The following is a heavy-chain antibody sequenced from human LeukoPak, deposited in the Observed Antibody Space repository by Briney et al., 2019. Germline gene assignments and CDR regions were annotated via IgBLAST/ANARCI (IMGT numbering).Heavy chain of an antibody. CDR3: ARGYGSGSYVWFDP. D-gene: IGHD3-10*01. V-gene: IGHV4-4*07. CDR2: IYTSGST. CDR1: GGSISSYY. Sequence: SETLSLTCTVSGGSISSYYWSWIRRPAGKGLEWIGRIYTSGSTNYNPSLKSRVTMSVDTSKNQFSLKLSSVTAADTAVYYCARGYGSGSYVWFDPWGQGTLVTVSS. J-gene: IGHJ5*02.